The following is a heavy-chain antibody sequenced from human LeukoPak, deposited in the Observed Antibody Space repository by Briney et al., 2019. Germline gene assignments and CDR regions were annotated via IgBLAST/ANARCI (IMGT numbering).Heavy chain of an antibody. D-gene: IGHD5-24*01. V-gene: IGHV1-2*02. CDR2: INPNSGGT. CDR3: ARLDGYNPIGPDY. J-gene: IGHJ4*02. CDR1: GYTFTGYY. Sequence: ASVKVSCKASGYTFTGYYMHWVRQAPGQGLEWMGWINPNSGGTNYAQKFQGRVTMTRDTSISTAYMELSRLRSEDTAVYYRARLDGYNPIGPDYWGQGTLVTVSS.